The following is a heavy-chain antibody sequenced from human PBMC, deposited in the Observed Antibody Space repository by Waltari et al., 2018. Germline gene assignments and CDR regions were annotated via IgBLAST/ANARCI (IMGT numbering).Heavy chain of an antibody. CDR2: IDWDDDK. J-gene: IGHJ4*02. D-gene: IGHD3-16*01. Sequence: QVTLKESGPVLVKPTQTLTLTCTFSGFSLSTSGMCVSWIRQPPGKALEWLARIDWDDDKFYSTSLKTRLTISKDTSKNQVVLTMTNMDPVDTATYYCARTRGGDGQGVFDYWGQGTLVTVSS. V-gene: IGHV2-70*16. CDR3: ARTRGGDGQGVFDY. CDR1: GFSLSTSGMC.